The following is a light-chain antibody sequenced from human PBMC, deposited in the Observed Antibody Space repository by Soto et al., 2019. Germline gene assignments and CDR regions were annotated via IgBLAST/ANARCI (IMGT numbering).Light chain of an antibody. CDR1: QSIKKS. J-gene: IGKJ1*01. Sequence: DVQMTQSTSSPSASVGDRVTITCRASQSIKKSLNWYQQKPGKAPKLLIFAASNLQSGVPSRFSGSGSGTDFTLTISSLQAEDFATYYCQQNYITPPWTFGPGTKVDI. CDR2: AAS. CDR3: QQNYITPPWT. V-gene: IGKV1-39*01.